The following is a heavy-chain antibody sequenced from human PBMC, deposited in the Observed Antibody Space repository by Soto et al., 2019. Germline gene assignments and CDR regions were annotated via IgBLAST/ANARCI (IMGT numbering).Heavy chain of an antibody. Sequence: SETLSLTRTVSGGSISSYYWSWIRQPPGKGLEWIGYIYYSGSTNYNPSLKSRVTISVDTSKNQFSLKLSSVTAADTAVYYCARQGGSGSYYKISNWFDPWGQGTLVTVSS. J-gene: IGHJ5*02. CDR1: GGSISSYY. D-gene: IGHD3-10*01. CDR3: ARQGGSGSYYKISNWFDP. V-gene: IGHV4-59*08. CDR2: IYYSGST.